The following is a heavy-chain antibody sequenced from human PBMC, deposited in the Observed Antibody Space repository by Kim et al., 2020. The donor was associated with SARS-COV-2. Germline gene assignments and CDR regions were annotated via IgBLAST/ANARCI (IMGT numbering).Heavy chain of an antibody. CDR3: ARERGLSITSHGGMDV. D-gene: IGHD2-2*01. CDR2: IGGYNGDT. Sequence: ASVKVSCKASGYTFSRYGLSWVRQAPGQGLEWMGRIGGYNGDTNYAQKLQGRVTVTTDTSTSTAYKELRSLRSDDTAVYYCARERGLSITSHGGMDVWGQ. CDR1: GYTFSRYG. J-gene: IGHJ6*02. V-gene: IGHV1-18*01.